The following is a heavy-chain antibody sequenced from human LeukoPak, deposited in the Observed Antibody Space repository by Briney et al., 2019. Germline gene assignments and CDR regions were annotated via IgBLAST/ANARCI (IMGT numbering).Heavy chain of an antibody. J-gene: IGHJ5*02. Sequence: SETLSLTCTVSGGSISRYYWSWIRQPPGKGPEWIGNIYYSGDTDYNPSLQSRLTISVDTSKNQFSLKLKSVTAADTAVYYCARVVSLGLQTAITFHWFDPWGRGILVTVSS. CDR1: GGSISRYY. V-gene: IGHV4-59*01. D-gene: IGHD2-21*02. CDR2: IYYSGDT. CDR3: ARVVSLGLQTAITFHWFDP.